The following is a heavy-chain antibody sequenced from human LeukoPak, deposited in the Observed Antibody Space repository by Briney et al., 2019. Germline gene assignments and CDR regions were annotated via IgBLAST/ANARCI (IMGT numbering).Heavy chain of an antibody. CDR2: IYHSGST. V-gene: IGHV4-38-2*02. CDR1: GYSISSGYY. J-gene: IGHJ3*02. Sequence: PSETLSLTCTVSGYSISSGYYWGWIRQPPGKGLEWIGSIYHSGSTYYNPSLKSRVTISVDTSKNQFSLKLSSVTAADTAVYYCARLPQGGEQPTLAAFDIWGQGTMVTVSS. D-gene: IGHD3-16*01. CDR3: ARLPQGGEQPTLAAFDI.